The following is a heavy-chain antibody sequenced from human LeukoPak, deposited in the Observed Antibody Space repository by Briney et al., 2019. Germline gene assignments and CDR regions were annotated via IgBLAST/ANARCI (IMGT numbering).Heavy chain of an antibody. V-gene: IGHV3-7*01. J-gene: IGHJ4*02. Sequence: GGSLRLSCTASGFTLSNYWMAWVRQAPGKGLEWVANIKGDGSKRNYADSVKGRFTVSTDNAKNSLYLLMNSLRAEDTAVYYCARDDYGGGYYFDYWGQGTLVTVSS. CDR2: IKGDGSKR. D-gene: IGHD4-23*01. CDR1: GFTLSNYW. CDR3: ARDDYGGGYYFDY.